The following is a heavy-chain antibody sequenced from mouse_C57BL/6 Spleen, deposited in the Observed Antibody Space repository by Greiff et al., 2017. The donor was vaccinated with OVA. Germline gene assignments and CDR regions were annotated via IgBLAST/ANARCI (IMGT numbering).Heavy chain of an antibody. CDR3: ARGYGSSLRYFDV. J-gene: IGHJ1*03. D-gene: IGHD1-1*01. V-gene: IGHV1-59*01. CDR2: IDPSDSYT. Sequence: QVQLKEPGAELVRPGNSVTLSCKASGYTFTSYWMHWVKQRPGQGLEWIGVIDPSDSYTNYNQKFKGKATLTVDTSSSTAYMQLSSLTSEDSAVYYCARGYGSSLRYFDVWGTGTTVTVSS. CDR1: GYTFTSYW.